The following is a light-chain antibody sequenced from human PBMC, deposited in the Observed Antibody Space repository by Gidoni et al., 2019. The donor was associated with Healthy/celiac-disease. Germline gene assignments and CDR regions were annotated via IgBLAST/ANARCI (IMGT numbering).Light chain of an antibody. J-gene: IGKJ2*01. CDR1: QDISNY. Sequence: DIQMTQSQSSLSESVGDSVTITVQSSQDISNYLNWYQQKPGKAPKLLIYDGSKLETGVPSRFSGSGSGTDFTFSISSLQPEDIATYYCQQYDNLPRTFGQGTKLEIK. CDR3: QQYDNLPRT. CDR2: DGS. V-gene: IGKV1-33*01.